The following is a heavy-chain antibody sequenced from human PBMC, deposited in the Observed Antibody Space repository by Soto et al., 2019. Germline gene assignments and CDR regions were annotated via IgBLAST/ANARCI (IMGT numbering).Heavy chain of an antibody. CDR3: ARDGYCSSTSCYTDYYYGMDV. D-gene: IGHD2-2*02. J-gene: IGHJ6*02. CDR2: TYYRSKWYN. V-gene: IGHV6-1*01. Sequence: SQTLSLTCAISGDSVSSNSAAWNWIRQSPSRGLEWLGRTYYRSKWYNDYAVSVKSRITINPDTSKNRFSLQLNSVTPEDTAVYYCARDGYCSSTSCYTDYYYGMDVWGQGTTVAVSS. CDR1: GDSVSSNSAA.